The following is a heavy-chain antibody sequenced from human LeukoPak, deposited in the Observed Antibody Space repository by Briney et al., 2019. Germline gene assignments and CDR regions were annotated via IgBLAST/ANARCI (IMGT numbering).Heavy chain of an antibody. Sequence: PGGSLRLSCAASGFTFDDYGMSWVRQAPGKGLEWVSGINWNGGSTGYADSVKGRFTISRDNAKNSLYLQMNSLRAEDKAVYYCARDQCGGDCYPRGAFDIWGQGTMVTVSS. D-gene: IGHD2-21*02. V-gene: IGHV3-20*04. CDR3: ARDQCGGDCYPRGAFDI. CDR2: INWNGGST. J-gene: IGHJ3*02. CDR1: GFTFDDYG.